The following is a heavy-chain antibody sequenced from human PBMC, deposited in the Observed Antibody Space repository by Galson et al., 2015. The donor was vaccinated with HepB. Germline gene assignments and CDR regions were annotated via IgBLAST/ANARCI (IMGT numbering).Heavy chain of an antibody. CDR3: ARVPGIVGATYSFDY. D-gene: IGHD1-26*01. Sequence: SLRLSCAASGFTFSDYYMSWIRQAPGKGLEWVSYISSSSSYTNYADSVKGRFTISRDNAKNSLYLQMNSLRAEDTAVYYCARVPGIVGATYSFDYWGQGTLVTVSS. CDR1: GFTFSDYY. V-gene: IGHV3-11*06. J-gene: IGHJ4*02. CDR2: ISSSSSYT.